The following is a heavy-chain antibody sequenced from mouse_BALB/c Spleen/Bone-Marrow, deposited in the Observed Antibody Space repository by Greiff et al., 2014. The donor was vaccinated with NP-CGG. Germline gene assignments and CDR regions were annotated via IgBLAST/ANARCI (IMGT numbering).Heavy chain of an antibody. CDR3: TPHPFDY. V-gene: IGHV6-6*01. CDR1: GFAFSDTW. CDR2: IRTKADDHAT. Sequence: LQQSGGGLVQPGGSMKLSCAASGFAFSDTWLDWVRQPPEKGPEWVAEIRTKADDHATYYAESVKGRFTISRDDSISSVYLQMNSLRAEDTGIYYCTPHPFDYWGQGTTLTVSS. J-gene: IGHJ2*01.